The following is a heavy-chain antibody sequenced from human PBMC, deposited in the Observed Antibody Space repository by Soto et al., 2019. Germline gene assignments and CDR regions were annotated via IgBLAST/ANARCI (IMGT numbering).Heavy chain of an antibody. J-gene: IGHJ2*01. D-gene: IGHD5-18*01. CDR1: GFTFSSYA. CDR2: ISYDGSSK. CDR3: ARDPLWGTAMVLWYFDL. V-gene: IGHV3-30-3*01. Sequence: GGSLRLSCAASGFTFSSYAMHWVRQAPGKGLEWVAIISYDGSSKYYADSVKGRFTISRDNSKNTLYLQMNSLRAEDTAVYYCARDPLWGTAMVLWYFDLWGRGTLVTVSS.